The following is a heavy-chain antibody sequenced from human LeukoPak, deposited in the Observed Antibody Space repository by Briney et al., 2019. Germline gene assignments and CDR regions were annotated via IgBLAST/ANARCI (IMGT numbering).Heavy chain of an antibody. Sequence: SETLSLTYTVSGGSISSYYWSWIRQPPGKGLEWIGYIYYSGSTNYNPSLKSRVTISVDTSKNQFSLKLSSVTAADTAVYYCARGGRLPYWYFDLWGRGTLVTVSS. CDR2: IYYSGST. CDR3: ARGGRLPYWYFDL. J-gene: IGHJ2*01. V-gene: IGHV4-59*01. D-gene: IGHD4-11*01. CDR1: GGSISSYY.